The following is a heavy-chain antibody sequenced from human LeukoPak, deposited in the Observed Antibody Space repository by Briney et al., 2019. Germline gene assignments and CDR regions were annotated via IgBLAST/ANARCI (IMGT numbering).Heavy chain of an antibody. CDR1: GYFISSGYY. Sequence: PSETLSLTCAVSGYFISSGYYWGWIRQPPGKGLEWIGSIYHSGSAYYNPSLKSRVTISVDTSKNQFSLKLNSVTAADTAVYYCASSGDILTGTYRGIDYWGQGTLVTVSS. J-gene: IGHJ4*02. V-gene: IGHV4-38-2*01. D-gene: IGHD3-9*01. CDR3: ASSGDILTGTYRGIDY. CDR2: IYHSGSA.